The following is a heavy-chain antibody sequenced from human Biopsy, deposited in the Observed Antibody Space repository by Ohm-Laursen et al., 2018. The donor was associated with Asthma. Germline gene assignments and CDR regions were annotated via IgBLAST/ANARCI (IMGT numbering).Heavy chain of an antibody. J-gene: IGHJ4*02. CDR1: GYIITDLS. CDR2: HDHEEGGT. V-gene: IGHV1-24*01. Sequence: ASVKASCNISGYIITDLSMHWVRQAPGQGLEWMGGHDHEEGGTVNARRFQGRVTMTEDTSTDTAYVELSSLSSDDTAVYYCASDFPKDYVRYNFQFWGQGTLVTVSS. D-gene: IGHD4-17*01. CDR3: ASDFPKDYVRYNFQF.